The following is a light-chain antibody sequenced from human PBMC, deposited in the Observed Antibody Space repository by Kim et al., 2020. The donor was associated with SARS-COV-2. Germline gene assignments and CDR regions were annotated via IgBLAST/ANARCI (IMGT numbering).Light chain of an antibody. J-gene: IGKJ1*01. CDR3: QQYNGGSPVT. Sequence: EIVMTQSPATLSVSPGERATLSCRASQSVSSNLAWYQQKPGQAPRLLIYGASTRATGIPARFSGSGSGTEFTLTISSLQSEDFAVYYCQQYNGGSPVTFGQGTKVDIK. CDR1: QSVSSN. CDR2: GAS. V-gene: IGKV3-15*01.